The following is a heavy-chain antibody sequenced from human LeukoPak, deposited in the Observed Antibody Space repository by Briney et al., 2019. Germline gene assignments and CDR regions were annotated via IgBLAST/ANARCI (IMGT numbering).Heavy chain of an antibody. V-gene: IGHV1-2*02. D-gene: IGHD6-13*01. CDR3: ARVWFSSSWYGADY. CDR1: GYTFTDHY. J-gene: IGHJ4*02. Sequence: ASVTVSCKASGYTFTDHYIHWVRQAPGQGFEWMGWIDPNSGGTNYVQKFQGRVTMTRDTSISTAYMELSRLRYDDTAVYYCARVWFSSSWYGADYWGQGTLVTVSS. CDR2: IDPNSGGT.